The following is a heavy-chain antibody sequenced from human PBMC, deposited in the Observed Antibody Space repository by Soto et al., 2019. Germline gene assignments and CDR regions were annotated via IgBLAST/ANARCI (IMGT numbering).Heavy chain of an antibody. CDR3: ARGFRASGSTFDS. Sequence: ADSGKVSCKAYGYTVTTYQMNWVLQAPGQGLEWMGIINPSGGSTSYAQKLQDRFTITRDTSASTAYMELSSLRSEDTAVYYCARGFRASGSTFDSWGQGTLVTVSS. CDR1: GYTVTTYQ. CDR2: INPSGGST. V-gene: IGHV1-46*01. D-gene: IGHD3-10*01. J-gene: IGHJ4*02.